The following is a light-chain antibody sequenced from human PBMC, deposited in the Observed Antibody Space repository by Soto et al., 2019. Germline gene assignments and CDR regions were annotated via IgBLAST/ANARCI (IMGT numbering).Light chain of an antibody. CDR3: QQFSSYPLT. CDR2: GAS. Sequence: EMVVTQSPATLSVSPGERATLSCRASQDVSSNLAWYQQKPGQAPSLLIYGASTRATGIPDRFSGGGSGTDFTLTISRLEPEDFAVYYCQQFSSYPLTFGGGTKVDI. J-gene: IGKJ4*01. V-gene: IGKV3-20*01. CDR1: QDVSSN.